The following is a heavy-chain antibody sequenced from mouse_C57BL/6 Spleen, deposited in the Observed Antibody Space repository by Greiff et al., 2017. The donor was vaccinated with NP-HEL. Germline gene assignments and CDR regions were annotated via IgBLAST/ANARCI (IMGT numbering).Heavy chain of an antibody. CDR3: ARSQLYFDY. J-gene: IGHJ2*01. V-gene: IGHV7-3*01. D-gene: IGHD4-1*02. CDR1: GFNFTDYY. Sequence: EVKVVESGGGLVQPGGSLSLSCAASGFNFTDYYMSWVRQPPGKALEWMGFIRNKANGYTTEYSASVKGRFTISRDNSQSILYLQMNALRAEDSSTYYCARSQLYFDYWGQGTTLTVSS. CDR2: IRNKANGYTT.